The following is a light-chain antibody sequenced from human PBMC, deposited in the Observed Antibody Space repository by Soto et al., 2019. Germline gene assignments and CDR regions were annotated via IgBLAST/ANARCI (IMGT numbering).Light chain of an antibody. CDR1: QSISSY. CDR3: QQYYSYPVT. CDR2: AAS. J-gene: IGKJ1*01. Sequence: DIQMTQSPSTLSASVGYRFTITCRASQSISSYLNWYQQKPGKAPKLLIYAASTLQSGVPSRFSGSGSGTDFTLTISCLQSEDFATYYCQQYYSYPVTFGQGTKGDIK. V-gene: IGKV1-39*01.